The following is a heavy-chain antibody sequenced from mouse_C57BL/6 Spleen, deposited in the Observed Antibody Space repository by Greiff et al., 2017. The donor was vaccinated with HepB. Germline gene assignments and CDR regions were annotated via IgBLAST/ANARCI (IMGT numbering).Heavy chain of an antibody. CDR1: GYTFTDYY. CDR3: ARYYGSSYEGY. J-gene: IGHJ2*01. D-gene: IGHD1-1*01. Sequence: VQLQQSGPELVKPGASVKISCKASGYTFTDYYMNWVKQSHGKSLEWIGDINPNNGGTSYNQKFKGKATLTVDKSSSTAYMELRSLTSEDSAVYYCARYYGSSYEGYWGQGTTLTVSS. CDR2: INPNNGGT. V-gene: IGHV1-26*01.